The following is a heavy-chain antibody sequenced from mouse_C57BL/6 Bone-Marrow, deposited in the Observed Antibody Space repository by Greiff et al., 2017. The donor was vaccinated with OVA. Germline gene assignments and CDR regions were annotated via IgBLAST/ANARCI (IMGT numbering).Heavy chain of an antibody. CDR2: INPYNGGT. CDR3: ARSGAMVTTGDD. Sequence: EVKLQESGPVLVKPGASVKMSCKASGYTFTDYYMNWVKQSHGKSLEWIGVINPYNGGTSYNQKFKGKATLTVDKSSSTAYMELNSLTSEDSAVYYCARSGAMVTTGDDWGQGTTLTVSS. CDR1: GYTFTDYY. J-gene: IGHJ2*01. D-gene: IGHD2-2*01. V-gene: IGHV1-19*01.